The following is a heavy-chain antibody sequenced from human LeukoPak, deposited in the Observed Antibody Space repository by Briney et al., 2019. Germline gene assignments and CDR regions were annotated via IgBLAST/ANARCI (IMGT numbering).Heavy chain of an antibody. CDR1: GGSISSGGYY. D-gene: IGHD3-10*01. CDR3: AGPRLNYYGSGRDAFDI. Sequence: LQTLSLTCTVSGGSISSGGYYWSWIRQHPGKGLEWIGYIYYSGSTYYNPSLKSRVTISVDTSKNQFSLKLSSVTAADTAVYYCAGPRLNYYGSGRDAFDIWGQGTMVTVSS. J-gene: IGHJ3*02. V-gene: IGHV4-31*03. CDR2: IYYSGST.